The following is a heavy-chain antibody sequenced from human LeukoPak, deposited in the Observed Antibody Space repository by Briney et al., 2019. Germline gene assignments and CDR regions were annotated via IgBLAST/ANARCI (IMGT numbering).Heavy chain of an antibody. J-gene: IGHJ4*02. D-gene: IGHD1-7*01. Sequence: SQTLSRTCAVSGGSISSYYWSWLRQPPGKGLEWIGYIYYSGSTNYNPSLKSRVTISVDTSKNQFSLTLSSVTAADTAVYYCARGEASYNWNYYIDYWGQGTLVTVSS. CDR3: ARGEASYNWNYYIDY. CDR1: GGSISSYY. V-gene: IGHV4-59*08. CDR2: IYYSGST.